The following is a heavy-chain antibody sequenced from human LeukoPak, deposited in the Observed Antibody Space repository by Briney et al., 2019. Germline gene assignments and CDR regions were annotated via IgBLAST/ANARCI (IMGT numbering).Heavy chain of an antibody. CDR3: ARVASYYDSSGYLGGKDV. V-gene: IGHV3-33*01. CDR1: GFTFSSYG. Sequence: PGGSLRLSCAASGFTFSSYGMHWVRQAPGKGLEWVAVIWYDGSNKYYADSVKGRFTISRDNSKNTLYLQMNSLRAEDTAVYYCARVASYYDSSGYLGGKDVWGQGTTVTVSS. CDR2: IWYDGSNK. J-gene: IGHJ6*02. D-gene: IGHD3-22*01.